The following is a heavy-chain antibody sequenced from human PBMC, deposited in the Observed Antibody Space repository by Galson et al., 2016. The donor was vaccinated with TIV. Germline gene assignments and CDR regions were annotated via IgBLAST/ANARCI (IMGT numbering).Heavy chain of an antibody. Sequence: SLRLSCAASGFTFSSFAMTWVRQAPGKGLEWVSRISAGGGRTDYADSVKGRLTISRDNPKNTLYLQMSSLRADDTAVYFCAKMDSSGFDYVRRFDFWGQGTLATVSS. CDR2: ISAGGGRT. V-gene: IGHV3-23*01. J-gene: IGHJ4*02. CDR1: GFTFSSFA. D-gene: IGHD3-22*01. CDR3: AKMDSSGFDYVRRFDF.